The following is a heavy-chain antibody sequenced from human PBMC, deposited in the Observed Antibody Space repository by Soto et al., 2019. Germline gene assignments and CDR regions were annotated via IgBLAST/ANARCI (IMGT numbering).Heavy chain of an antibody. CDR3: ARDVGTEGSSGWFDALDV. J-gene: IGHJ3*01. V-gene: IGHV3-7*01. CDR1: GFTISSYW. Sequence: DVQVVESGGGLVQPGGSLRLSCVGSGFTISSYWMTWVRQAPGKGLEWVANIAENGNKKYFADSVNGRFTISRENAENSVFMQMNSLRAEDTAVYFCARDVGTEGSSGWFDALDVWGHGTLITVSS. D-gene: IGHD6-19*01. CDR2: IAENGNKK.